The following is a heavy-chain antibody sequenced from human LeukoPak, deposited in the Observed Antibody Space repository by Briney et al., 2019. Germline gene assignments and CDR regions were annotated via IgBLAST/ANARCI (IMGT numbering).Heavy chain of an antibody. V-gene: IGHV3-43*02. Sequence: GGCLRLSCAASAFTFDDYAMHWVRQAPGKGLEWVSLISGDGGSTYYADSVKGRFTISRDNSKNSLYLQMNSLRTEDTASFYWSKDMSMIAGTADYWGQGTLVTVSS. J-gene: IGHJ4*02. CDR3: SKDMSMIAGTADY. CDR2: ISGDGGST. D-gene: IGHD6-13*01. CDR1: AFTFDDYA.